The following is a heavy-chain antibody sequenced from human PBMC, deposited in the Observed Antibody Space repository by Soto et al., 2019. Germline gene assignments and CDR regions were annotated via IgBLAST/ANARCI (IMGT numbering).Heavy chain of an antibody. CDR2: INSDASHI. D-gene: IGHD3-22*01. Sequence: GGSLRLSCAASGFTFSTYWMHWVRQVPGKGLEWVSCINSDASHIYYADSVKGRFTISRDNAKNTLHLEMNSLRAEDTAVYYCVRDGHCITTICYGNCFDPWGQGTLVTVSS. V-gene: IGHV3-74*01. J-gene: IGHJ5*02. CDR1: GFTFSTYW. CDR3: VRDGHCITTICYGNCFDP.